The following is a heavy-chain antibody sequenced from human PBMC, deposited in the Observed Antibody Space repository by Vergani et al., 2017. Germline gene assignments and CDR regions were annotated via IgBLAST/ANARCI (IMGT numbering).Heavy chain of an antibody. V-gene: IGHV3-7*03. CDR2: ISPDGSAT. D-gene: IGHD2-8*01. CDR3: AKDHGGYCTNGNCLFGS. J-gene: IGHJ4*02. CDR1: GFSLSRFW. Sequence: EVQLVESGGGLVQPGGSLRLSCAASGFSLSRFWMSWVRQAPEKGLEWVAHISPDGSATSYVDSVKGRFAISRDNAKNSLYLQMNSLRPEDTAQYYCAKDHGGYCTNGNCLFGSWVQGTPVTVSS.